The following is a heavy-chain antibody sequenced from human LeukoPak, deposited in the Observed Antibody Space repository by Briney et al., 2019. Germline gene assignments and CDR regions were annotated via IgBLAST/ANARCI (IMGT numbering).Heavy chain of an antibody. CDR1: GFTFRTYK. CDR2: INQDGSEK. V-gene: IGHV3-7*01. D-gene: IGHD1-26*01. CDR3: ARAIPYGGIYIWYFAS. J-gene: IGHJ4*02. Sequence: PGGSLRLSCVASGFTFRTYKMSWVRQAPGKGLEWVANINQDGSEKTYLDSVKGRFTISRDNAKNSLYLQMNSLRAEDTAVYYCARAIPYGGIYIWYFASWGQGTLVTVSS.